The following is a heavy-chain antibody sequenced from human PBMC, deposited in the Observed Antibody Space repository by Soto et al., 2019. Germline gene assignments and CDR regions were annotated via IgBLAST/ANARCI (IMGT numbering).Heavy chain of an antibody. J-gene: IGHJ4*03. CDR1: GDSISSGSY. CDR2: IYHGGTT. D-gene: IGHD6-19*01. V-gene: IGHV4-38-2*02. Sequence: LSLTCTVSGDSISSGSYWGWIRQPPGEGPEWIASIYHGGTTSYNPSLKSRISISVDTSKNQFSLRLTSVTAADTATYYCARVHVMVVAGSTFDYWGRGTLVTVSS. CDR3: ARVHVMVVAGSTFDY.